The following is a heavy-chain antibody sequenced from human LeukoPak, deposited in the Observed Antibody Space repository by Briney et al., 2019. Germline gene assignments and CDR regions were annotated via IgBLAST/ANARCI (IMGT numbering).Heavy chain of an antibody. CDR2: IDDGGTST. D-gene: IGHD6-6*01. J-gene: IGHJ4*02. Sequence: PGGSLRLSRAASGFPFSSYAMSWVRQAPGKGLEWISAIDDGGTSTYYADSVKGRFTISRDNSKSTLYLQMNSLRADDTAVYYCAKRVPYSSSSVYFDCWGQGTLVTVSS. CDR1: GFPFSSYA. CDR3: AKRVPYSSSSVYFDC. V-gene: IGHV3-23*01.